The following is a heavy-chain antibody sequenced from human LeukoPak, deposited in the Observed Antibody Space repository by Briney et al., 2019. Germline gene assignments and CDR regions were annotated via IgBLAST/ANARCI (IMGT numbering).Heavy chain of an antibody. J-gene: IGHJ3*02. CDR1: GGSFSGYF. Sequence: SETLSLTCAVYGGSFSGYFWTWIRQSPGKGLEWIGEINHRATTDYNPSLKSRVSLSVDTSKNQFSLKLSSVTAADTAVYYCARAGRGGRTGAYAFDIWGQGTMVTVSS. V-gene: IGHV4-34*10. D-gene: IGHD7-27*01. CDR3: ARAGRGGRTGAYAFDI. CDR2: INHRATT.